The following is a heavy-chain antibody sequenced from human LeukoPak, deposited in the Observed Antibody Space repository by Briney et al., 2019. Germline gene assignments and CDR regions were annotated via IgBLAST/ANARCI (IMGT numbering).Heavy chain of an antibody. CDR1: GFTFSSYD. CDR3: ARGRIAVAGHEDYFDY. Sequence: GGSLRLSCAASGFTFSSYDMHWVRQATGKGLEWVPAIGTAGDTYYPGSVKGRFTISRENAKNSLYLQMNSLRAGDTAVYYCARGRIAVAGHEDYFDYWGQGTLVTVSS. D-gene: IGHD6-19*01. V-gene: IGHV3-13*01. J-gene: IGHJ4*02. CDR2: IGTAGDT.